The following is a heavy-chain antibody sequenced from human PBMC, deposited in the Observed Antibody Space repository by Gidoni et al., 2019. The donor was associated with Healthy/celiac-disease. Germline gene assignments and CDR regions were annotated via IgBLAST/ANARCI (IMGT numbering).Heavy chain of an antibody. CDR3: AKGGSYLGLTDAFDI. V-gene: IGHV3-23*01. CDR2: ISGSGGST. D-gene: IGHD3-16*02. J-gene: IGHJ3*02. CDR1: GFTFSSYA. Sequence: EVQLLESGGGLVQPGGSLRLSCAASGFTFSSYAMSWVRQAPGKGLGWFSAISGSGGSTYYADSVKGRFTISRDNSKNTLYLQMNSLRAEDTAVYYCAKGGSYLGLTDAFDIWGQGTMVTVSS.